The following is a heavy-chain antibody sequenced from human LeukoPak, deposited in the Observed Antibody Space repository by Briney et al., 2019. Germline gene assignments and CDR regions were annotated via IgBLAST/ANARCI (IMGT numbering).Heavy chain of an antibody. CDR3: ARSGYCSSTSCYSHIYYYYGMDV. Sequence: GASVKVSCKASGYTFTSYGISWVRQAPGQGVEWMGWISAYNGNTNYAQKLQGRVTMTTDTSTSTAYMELRSLRSDDTAVYYCARSGYCSSTSCYSHIYYYYGMDVWGQGTTVTVSS. CDR2: ISAYNGNT. CDR1: GYTFTSYG. J-gene: IGHJ6*02. V-gene: IGHV1-18*01. D-gene: IGHD2-2*01.